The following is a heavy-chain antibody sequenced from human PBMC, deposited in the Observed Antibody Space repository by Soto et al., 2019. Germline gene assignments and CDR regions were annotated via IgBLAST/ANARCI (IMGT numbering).Heavy chain of an antibody. Sequence: GESLKISCKGSGHSFTSYWIGWVRQMPGKGLEWMGIIYPGDSDTRYSPSFQGQVTISADKSISTAYLQWSSLKASDTAMYYCARSYVSGYYDSSGYRGTYYYYGMDVWGQGTTVTVSS. V-gene: IGHV5-51*01. CDR2: IYPGDSDT. J-gene: IGHJ6*02. CDR1: GHSFTSYW. CDR3: ARSYVSGYYDSSGYRGTYYYYGMDV. D-gene: IGHD3-22*01.